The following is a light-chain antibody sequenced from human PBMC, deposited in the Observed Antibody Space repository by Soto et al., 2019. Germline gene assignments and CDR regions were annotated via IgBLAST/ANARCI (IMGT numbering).Light chain of an antibody. J-gene: IGLJ1*01. Sequence: QSVLTQHASVSGSPGQSITISCTGASSDVGGYNYVSWYQQHPGKAPKLMIYEVSNRPSGVSNRFSGSKSGNTASLTISGLQAEDEADYYCSSYTSSSTPLVFGTGTKVTV. CDR1: SSDVGGYNY. CDR3: SSYTSSSTPLV. V-gene: IGLV2-14*01. CDR2: EVS.